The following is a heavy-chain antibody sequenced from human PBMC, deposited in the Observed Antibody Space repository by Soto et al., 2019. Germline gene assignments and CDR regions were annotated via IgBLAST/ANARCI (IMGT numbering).Heavy chain of an antibody. CDR2: INAGIGDI. CDR3: ARDFSMLVVAPAY. V-gene: IGHV1-3*01. J-gene: IGHJ4*02. Sequence: ASVKVSCKASGYTFTSYATHWVRQAPGQRPEWMGWINAGIGDIEYSEKFQGRVTITRDTSASTAYMELSSLRSEDTAVYYCARDFSMLVVAPAYWGQGTLVTVSS. D-gene: IGHD2-8*02. CDR1: GYTFTSYA.